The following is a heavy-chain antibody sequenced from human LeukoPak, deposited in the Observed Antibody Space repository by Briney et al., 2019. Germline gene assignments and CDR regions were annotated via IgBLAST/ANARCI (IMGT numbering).Heavy chain of an antibody. CDR1: GYTFTSYA. CDR2: INAGNGNT. J-gene: IGHJ5*02. Sequence: ASVQVSCKASGYTFTSYAMHWVRQAPGQRLEWMGWINAGNGNTKYSQKFQGRVTITRDTSASTAYMELSSLRSEDTAVYYCARDRRIVVVPAALSYWFDPWGQGTLVTVSS. D-gene: IGHD2-2*01. CDR3: ARDRRIVVVPAALSYWFDP. V-gene: IGHV1-3*01.